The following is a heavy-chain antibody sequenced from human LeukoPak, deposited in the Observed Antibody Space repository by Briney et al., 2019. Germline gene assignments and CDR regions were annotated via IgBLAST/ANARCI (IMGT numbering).Heavy chain of an antibody. V-gene: IGHV1-18*01. CDR1: GSTFTSYG. Sequence: ASVKVSCKASGSTFTSYGISWVRQAPGQALEWMGWISGYNGNTNYAQKLQGRVTMTTDTSTSTAYMELRSLRYDDTAVYYCARDFHSSGYYHYFHYWGQGTLVTVSS. D-gene: IGHD3-22*01. CDR2: ISGYNGNT. J-gene: IGHJ4*02. CDR3: ARDFHSSGYYHYFHY.